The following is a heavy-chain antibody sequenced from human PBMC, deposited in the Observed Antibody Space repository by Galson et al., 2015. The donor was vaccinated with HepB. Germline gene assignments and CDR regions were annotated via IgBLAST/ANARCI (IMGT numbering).Heavy chain of an antibody. CDR1: GGSISSSSYY. D-gene: IGHD4-17*01. CDR3: ARVGDYEAWYFDL. V-gene: IGHV4-39*07. CDR2: IYYSGST. Sequence: SETLSLTCTVSGGSISSSSYYWGWIRQPPGKGLEWIGSIYYSGSTYYNPSLKSRVTISVDTSKNQFSLKLSSVTAADTAVYYCARVGDYEAWYFDLWGRGTLVTVSS. J-gene: IGHJ2*01.